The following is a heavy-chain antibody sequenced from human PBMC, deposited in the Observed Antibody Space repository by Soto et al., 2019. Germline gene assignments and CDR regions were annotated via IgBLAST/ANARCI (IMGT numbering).Heavy chain of an antibody. D-gene: IGHD4-4*01. CDR1: GFSFSNFP. CDR2: MSFDGITT. CDR3: AKDLSNGGKRWFDP. Sequence: GGSLRLSCAASGFSFSNFPMHWFRQAPGKRLEWVAVMSFDGITTYYADSVKGRFTVSRDNSKNTLYLQMNSLRAEDTAVYCCAKDLSNGGKRWFDPWGQGTLVPSPQ. J-gene: IGHJ5*02. V-gene: IGHV3-30-3*01.